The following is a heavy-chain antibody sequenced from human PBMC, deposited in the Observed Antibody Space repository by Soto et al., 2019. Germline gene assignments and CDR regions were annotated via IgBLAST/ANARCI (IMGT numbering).Heavy chain of an antibody. CDR3: AKRHSSGFDY. CDR2: ISASGGST. CDR1: GFTFSDYA. V-gene: IGHV3-23*01. D-gene: IGHD6-19*01. Sequence: EVQLLESGGGLVQPGGSLRLSCAASGFTFSDYAMSWVRQAPGKGLEGLSSISASGGSTYYADSVKGRFTVSRDNSKDTLYLQMYSLRAEDTAVYYCAKRHSSGFDYWGQGTLVTVSS. J-gene: IGHJ4*02.